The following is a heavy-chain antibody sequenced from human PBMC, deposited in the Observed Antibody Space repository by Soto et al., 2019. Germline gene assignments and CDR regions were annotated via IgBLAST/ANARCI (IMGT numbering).Heavy chain of an antibody. V-gene: IGHV3-33*01. J-gene: IGHJ6*02. CDR3: ARDSYYDRAGYYYYYYGMDV. CDR2: IWYDGSNK. Sequence: QVRLVESGGGVVQPGRSLRLSCAASGFTFSSYGMHWVRQAPGKGLEWVAVIWYDGSNKYYADSVKGRFTISRDNSKNTLYLQMNSLRAEDTAVYYCARDSYYDRAGYYYYYYGMDVWGQGTTVTVSS. D-gene: IGHD3-10*02. CDR1: GFTFSSYG.